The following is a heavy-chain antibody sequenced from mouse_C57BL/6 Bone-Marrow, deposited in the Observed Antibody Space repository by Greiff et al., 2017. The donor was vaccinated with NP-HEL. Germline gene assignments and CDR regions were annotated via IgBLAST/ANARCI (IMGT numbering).Heavy chain of an antibody. D-gene: IGHD2-2*01. CDR1: GYTFTGYW. J-gene: IGHJ3*01. V-gene: IGHV1-9*01. CDR2: ILPGSGST. Sequence: QVQLKQSGAELMKPGASVKLSCKATGYTFTGYWIEWVKQRPGHGLEWIGEILPGSGSTNYNEKFKGKATFTADTSSNTAYMQLSSLTTEDSAIYYCAREEGKTMVTEDWFAYWGQGTLVTVSA. CDR3: AREEGKTMVTEDWFAY.